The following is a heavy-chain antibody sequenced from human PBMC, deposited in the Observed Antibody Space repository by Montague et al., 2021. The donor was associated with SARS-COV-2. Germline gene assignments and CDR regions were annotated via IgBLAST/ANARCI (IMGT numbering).Heavy chain of an antibody. CDR3: AFGEITTRGLIYYYGMDV. CDR1: GGSFSGYY. D-gene: IGHD3-10*01. V-gene: IGHV4-34*01. CDR2: INHSGST. J-gene: IGHJ6*02. Sequence: SETLSLTCAVYGGSFSGYYWTWIRQSPRKGLEWIGEINHSGSTNYNPSLKSRVTISVDTSKNQFSVKLSSVTAADTAVYYCAFGEITTRGLIYYYGMDVWGQGTTVTVSS.